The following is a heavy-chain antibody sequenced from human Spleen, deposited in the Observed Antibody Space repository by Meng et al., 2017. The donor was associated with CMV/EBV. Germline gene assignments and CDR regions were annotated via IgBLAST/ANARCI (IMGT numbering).Heavy chain of an antibody. CDR3: ARGLNYAPYYYGSGSSRGWPFDY. CDR2: INHSGST. Sequence: YYWSWNRQPPGKGLEWIGEINHSGSTNYNPSLKSRVTISVDTSKNQFSLKLSSVTAADMAVYYCARGLNYAPYYYGSGSSRGWPFDYWGQGTLVTVSS. CDR1: YY. V-gene: IGHV4-34*01. D-gene: IGHD3-10*01. J-gene: IGHJ4*02.